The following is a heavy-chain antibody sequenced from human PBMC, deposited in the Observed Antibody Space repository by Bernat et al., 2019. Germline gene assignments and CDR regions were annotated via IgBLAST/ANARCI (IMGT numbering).Heavy chain of an antibody. V-gene: IGHV1-18*01. CDR1: GYTFTNYA. J-gene: IGHJ4*02. D-gene: IGHD3-16*01. CDR3: ARGGGVTPFDY. CDR2: ISAYNGNR. Sequence: QVQLVQSGAEVKKPGASVKVSCKASGYTFTNYAVTWVQQAPGQGLEWMGWISAYNGNRNYAQNFQGRVTMTTDTSTNTAYMELRSLRSDDTALYYCARGGGVTPFDYWGQGALVTVSS.